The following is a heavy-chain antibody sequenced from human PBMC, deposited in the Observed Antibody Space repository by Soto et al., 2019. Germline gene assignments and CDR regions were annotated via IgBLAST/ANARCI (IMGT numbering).Heavy chain of an antibody. J-gene: IGHJ5*02. CDR1: GFTFSSYA. CDR2: ISGSGGST. Sequence: EGSLRLSCAASGFTFSSYAMSWVRQAPGKGLEWVSAISGSGGSTYYADSVKGRFTISRDNSKNTLYLQMNSLRAEDTAVYYCAKITIFGVVIPWFDPWGQGTLVTVSS. CDR3: AKITIFGVVIPWFDP. D-gene: IGHD3-3*01. V-gene: IGHV3-23*01.